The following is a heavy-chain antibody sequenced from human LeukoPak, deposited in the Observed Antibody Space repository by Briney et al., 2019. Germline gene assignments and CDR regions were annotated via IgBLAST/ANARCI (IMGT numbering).Heavy chain of an antibody. V-gene: IGHV4-31*02. CDR2: IYXXPST. J-gene: IGHJ6*02. Sequence: GKGRXXXVYIYXXPSTYYNPSLKLRVTISVDTSKNQFSLKLSSVTAADTAVYYCARNVGYCSSTSCYYYGMDVWGQGTTVTVSS. D-gene: IGHD2-2*01. CDR3: ARNVGYCSSTSCYYYGMDV.